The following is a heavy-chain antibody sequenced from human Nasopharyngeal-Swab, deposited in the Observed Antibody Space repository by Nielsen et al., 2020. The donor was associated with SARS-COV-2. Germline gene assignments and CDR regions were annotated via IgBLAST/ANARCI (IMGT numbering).Heavy chain of an antibody. CDR2: ISVSGGST. V-gene: IGHV3-23*01. CDR3: AKDKEDLRGVGSYDY. D-gene: IGHD3-10*01. CDR1: GFTFSSYA. J-gene: IGHJ4*02. Sequence: GGSLRLSCAASGFTFSSYAMSWVRQAPGKGLEWVSVISVSGGSTYYADSVKGRFTISRDNSKNTLHLHMSSLRAEDTAVYYCAKDKEDLRGVGSYDYWGQGTLVTVSS.